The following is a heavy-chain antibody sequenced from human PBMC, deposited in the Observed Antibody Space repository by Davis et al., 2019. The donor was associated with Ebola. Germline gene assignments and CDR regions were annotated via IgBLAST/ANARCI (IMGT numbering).Heavy chain of an antibody. CDR2: IYYSGST. V-gene: IGHV4-39*07. D-gene: IGHD3-22*01. Sequence: MPGGSLRLSCTVSGGSISSSSYYWGWIRQPPGKGLEWIGSIYYSGSTYYNPSLKSRVTISVDTSKNQFSLKLSSVTAADTAVYYCARGSHYDSSGYYYDYWGQGTLVTVSS. J-gene: IGHJ4*02. CDR3: ARGSHYDSSGYYYDY. CDR1: GGSISSSSYY.